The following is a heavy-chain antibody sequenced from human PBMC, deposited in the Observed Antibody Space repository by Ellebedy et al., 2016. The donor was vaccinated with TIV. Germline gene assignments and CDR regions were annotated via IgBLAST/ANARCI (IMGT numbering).Heavy chain of an antibody. J-gene: IGHJ5*02. CDR3: VRDRAYGSGHWFDT. CDR2: ISSNSDTI. D-gene: IGHD2-15*01. CDR1: GFSFSSYN. V-gene: IGHV3-69-1*02. Sequence: GGSLRLSXAASGFSFSSYNMNWVRQAPGKGLTWVAFISSNSDTIYYADSVKGRFSISRDNAKSSVFLQMNSLRAEDTAIYFCVRDRAYGSGHWFDTWGQGALVAVSS.